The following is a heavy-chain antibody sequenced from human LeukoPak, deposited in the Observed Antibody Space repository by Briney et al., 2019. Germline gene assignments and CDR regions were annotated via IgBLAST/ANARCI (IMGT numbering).Heavy chain of an antibody. J-gene: IGHJ2*01. Sequence: ASVKVSCKASGYTFTDHYMHWVRQAPGQGLEWMGWINPNSGGTTCSQKFQGRVTMTRDTSISTAYMELSRLTSDDTAVYYCARDFYFDLWGRGTLVTVSS. CDR1: GYTFTDHY. V-gene: IGHV1-2*02. CDR2: INPNSGGT. CDR3: ARDFYFDL.